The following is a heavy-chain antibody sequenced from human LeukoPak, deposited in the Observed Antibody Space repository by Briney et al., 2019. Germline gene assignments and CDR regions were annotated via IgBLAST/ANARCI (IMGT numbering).Heavy chain of an antibody. CDR2: IYYSGST. CDR3: ARASSGWGFY. D-gene: IGHD6-19*01. V-gene: IGHV4-39*07. J-gene: IGHJ4*02. CDR1: GFTFSSYW. Sequence: GSLRLSCAASGFTFSSYWMSWVRQPPGKGLEWIGSIYYSGSTYYNPSLKSRVTISVDTSKNQFSLKLSSVSAADTAVYYCARASSGWGFYWGQGTLVTVSS.